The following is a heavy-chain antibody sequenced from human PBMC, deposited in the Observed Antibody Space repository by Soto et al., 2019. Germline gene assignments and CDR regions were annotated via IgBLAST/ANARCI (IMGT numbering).Heavy chain of an antibody. D-gene: IGHD6-13*01. J-gene: IGHJ5*02. Sequence: GGSLRLSCAASGFTFSDYYMSWIRQAPGKGLEWVSYISSSGSTIYYADSVKGRFTISRDNAKNSLYLQMNSLRAEDTAVYYCAREIALAAAGTRNWFDPWGQGTLVTVSS. V-gene: IGHV3-11*01. CDR2: ISSSGSTI. CDR1: GFTFSDYY. CDR3: AREIALAAAGTRNWFDP.